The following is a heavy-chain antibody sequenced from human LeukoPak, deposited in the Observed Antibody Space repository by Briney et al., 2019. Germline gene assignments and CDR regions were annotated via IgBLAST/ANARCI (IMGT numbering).Heavy chain of an antibody. CDR3: ARDSGYCSSTSCSWKYYYYMDV. CDR1: GFTFSGSA. Sequence: GGSLRLSCAASGFTFSGSAMHWVRQASGKGLEWVGCIRSKANSYATAYAASVKGRFTISRDDSKNTAYLQMNSLKTEDTAVYYCARDSGYCSSTSCSWKYYYYMDVWGKGTTVTVSS. CDR2: IRSKANSYAT. J-gene: IGHJ6*03. D-gene: IGHD2-2*01. V-gene: IGHV3-73*01.